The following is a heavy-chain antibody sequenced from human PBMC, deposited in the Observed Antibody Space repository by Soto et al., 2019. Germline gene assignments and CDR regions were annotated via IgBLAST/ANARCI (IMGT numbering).Heavy chain of an antibody. Sequence: QIQLQESGPGLVKPSETLSLTCTVSGGSISSYYWSWIRQPPGKGLELIGYIYHSGRTNYSPSLKSRVTLSVDPSKIHFSPKLSSVTAADTAVYYCARAKGYYIPKTSYFYYYGMDVWGQGTTVTVSS. J-gene: IGHJ6*02. CDR1: GGSISSYY. CDR2: IYHSGRT. CDR3: ARAKGYYIPKTSYFYYYGMDV. V-gene: IGHV4-59*01. D-gene: IGHD3-3*01.